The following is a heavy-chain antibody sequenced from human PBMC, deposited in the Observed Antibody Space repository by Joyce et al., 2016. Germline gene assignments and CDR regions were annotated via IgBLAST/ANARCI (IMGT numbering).Heavy chain of an antibody. CDR1: GFSFSGYW. D-gene: IGHD6-6*01. CDR3: VRGISARPGGPNWFDP. Sequence: EVQLVESGGGLVQPGGSLRLSCAASGFSFSGYWIHWVRQAPGKGLGGVARINTEGSSTRCADSVKGRFTISRDNAKNTLYLQMNSLRAEDTAVYYCVRGISARPGGPNWFDPWGQGTLVTVSS. CDR2: INTEGSST. V-gene: IGHV3-74*01. J-gene: IGHJ5*02.